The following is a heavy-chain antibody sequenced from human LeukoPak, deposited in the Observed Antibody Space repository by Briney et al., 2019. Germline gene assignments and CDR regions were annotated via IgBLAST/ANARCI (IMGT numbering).Heavy chain of an antibody. J-gene: IGHJ5*02. CDR3: ASQNTMVRGVIMRSNWFDP. Sequence: GASVKVSCKASGGTFSGYAISWVRQAPGQGLEWMGGIIPIFGTANYAQKFQGRVTITADKSTSTAYMELSSLRSEDTAVYYCASQNTMVRGVIMRSNWFDPWGQGTLVTVSS. CDR2: IIPIFGTA. D-gene: IGHD3-10*01. V-gene: IGHV1-69*06. CDR1: GGTFSGYA.